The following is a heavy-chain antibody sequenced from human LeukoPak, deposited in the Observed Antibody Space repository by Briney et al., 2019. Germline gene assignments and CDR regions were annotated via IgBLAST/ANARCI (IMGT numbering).Heavy chain of an antibody. J-gene: IGHJ4*02. CDR2: IFNSGST. Sequence: PSETLSLTCTVSGASVSSGLYYWSWIRQPPGKGLEWIAYIFNSGSTNYNPSLKSRFTISVDTSKNQFSLRLSSVTAADTAVYYCAAGGYGLDYWGQRTLVTVSS. V-gene: IGHV4-61*01. CDR1: GASVSSGLYY. CDR3: AAGGYGLDY. D-gene: IGHD5-18*01.